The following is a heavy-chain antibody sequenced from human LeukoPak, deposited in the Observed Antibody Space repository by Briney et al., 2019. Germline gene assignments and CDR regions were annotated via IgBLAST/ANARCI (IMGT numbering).Heavy chain of an antibody. V-gene: IGHV3-23*01. Sequence: GGSLRLSCAASGFTFRNSAMNWVRQAPGKGLEWVSTIGDSAGRTYYADSVEGRFTISRDNSKNTLYVQMNSLRAEDTAIYYCAKCRNSGWPRGFDSWGQGTLVTVSS. CDR1: GFTFRNSA. CDR2: IGDSAGRT. J-gene: IGHJ4*02. D-gene: IGHD5-12*01. CDR3: AKCRNSGWPRGFDS.